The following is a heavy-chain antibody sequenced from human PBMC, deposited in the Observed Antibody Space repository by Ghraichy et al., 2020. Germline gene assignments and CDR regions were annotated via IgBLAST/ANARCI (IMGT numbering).Heavy chain of an antibody. CDR1: GFTFDDYA. V-gene: IGHV3-9*01. D-gene: IGHD3-22*01. CDR2: ISWNSGSI. CDR3: AKDPSYYDSSGPLDV. J-gene: IGHJ4*02. Sequence: GGSLRLSCAASGFTFDDYAMHWVRQAPGKGLEWVSGISWNSGSIGYADSVKGRFTISRDNAKNSLYLQMNSLRAEDTALYYCAKDPSYYDSSGPLDVWGQGTLVTVSS.